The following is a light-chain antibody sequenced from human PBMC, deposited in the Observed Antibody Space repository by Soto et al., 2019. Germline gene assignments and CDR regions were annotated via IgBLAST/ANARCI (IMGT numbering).Light chain of an antibody. CDR2: DAS. V-gene: IGKV1-5*01. Sequence: MTQTPLSLPVTPGEPASISCRSSQSLLHVNGYNYLAWYQQRSGKVPKLLIYDASSLESGVPSRFSGSGSGTEFTLTITSLQPEDFATYYCQQSDGYFLTFGGGTKVDIK. CDR3: QQSDGYFLT. CDR1: QSLLHVNGYNY. J-gene: IGKJ4*01.